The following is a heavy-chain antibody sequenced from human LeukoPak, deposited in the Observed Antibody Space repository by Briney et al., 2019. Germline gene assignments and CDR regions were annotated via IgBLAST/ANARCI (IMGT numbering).Heavy chain of an antibody. V-gene: IGHV4-61*02. D-gene: IGHD2-2*01. CDR3: ASGGVVPATYYYYYYMDV. Sequence: SQTLSLTCTVSGGSISSGSYYWSWIRQPAGKGLEWIGRIYTGGSTNYNPSLKSRVTISVDTSKNQFSLKLSSVTAADTAVYYCASGGVVPATYYYYYYMDVWGKGTTVTVSS. J-gene: IGHJ6*03. CDR1: GGSISSGSYY. CDR2: IYTGGST.